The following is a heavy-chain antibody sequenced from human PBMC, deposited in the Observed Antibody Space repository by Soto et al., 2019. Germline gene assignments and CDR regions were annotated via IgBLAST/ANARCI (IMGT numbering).Heavy chain of an antibody. J-gene: IGHJ6*02. CDR2: IYPGDSDT. CDR3: ARQGGIAVTGVGAYGLDV. CDR1: GYRFTSYW. Sequence: EVQLVQSGVEVKKPGESLKISCKGSGYRFTSYWIAWVRQMPGKGLEWMGIIYPGDSDTRYSPSFQGQVTISADKSISTAYMQWGSLKGSDIATYDWARQGGIAVTGVGAYGLDVWGQGNTVTVSS. V-gene: IGHV5-51*01. D-gene: IGHD6-19*01.